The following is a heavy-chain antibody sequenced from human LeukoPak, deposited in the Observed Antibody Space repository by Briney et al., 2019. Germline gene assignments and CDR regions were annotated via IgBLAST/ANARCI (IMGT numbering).Heavy chain of an antibody. CDR3: ARDRKFLEWLFPFDY. CDR1: GGTFSSYT. Sequence: EASVKVSCKASGGTFSSYTISWVRQAPGQGLEWMGRIIPILGIANYAQKFQGRVTITADKSTSTAYVELSSLRSEDTAVYYCARDRKFLEWLFPFDYWGQGTLVTVSS. V-gene: IGHV1-69*04. D-gene: IGHD3-3*01. CDR2: IIPILGIA. J-gene: IGHJ4*02.